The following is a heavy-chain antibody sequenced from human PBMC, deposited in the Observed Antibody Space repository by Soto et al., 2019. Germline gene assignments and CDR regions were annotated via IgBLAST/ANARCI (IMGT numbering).Heavy chain of an antibody. J-gene: IGHJ6*02. Sequence: ASVKVSCKASGYTFTSYDINWVRQATGQGLEWMGWMNPNSGNTGYAQKFQGRVTMTRNTSISTAYMELSSLRSEDTAVYYCARGAAAGTGYYYYYGMDVWGQGTTVTVSS. CDR2: MNPNSGNT. V-gene: IGHV1-8*01. D-gene: IGHD6-13*01. CDR3: ARGAAAGTGYYYYYGMDV. CDR1: GYTFTSYD.